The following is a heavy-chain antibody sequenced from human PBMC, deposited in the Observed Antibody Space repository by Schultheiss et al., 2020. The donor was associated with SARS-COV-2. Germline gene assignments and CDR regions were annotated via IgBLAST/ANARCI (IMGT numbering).Heavy chain of an antibody. V-gene: IGHV4-34*01. D-gene: IGHD2-2*01. CDR1: GGSFSGYY. CDR3: ARWARYCSSTSCHPDWYFDL. J-gene: IGHJ2*01. CDR2: INHSGST. Sequence: SETLSLTCAVYGGSFSGYYWSWIRQPPGKGLEWIGEINHSGSTNYNPSLKSRVTISVDTSKNQFSLKLSSVTAADTAVYYCARWARYCSSTSCHPDWYFDLWGRGTLVTVSS.